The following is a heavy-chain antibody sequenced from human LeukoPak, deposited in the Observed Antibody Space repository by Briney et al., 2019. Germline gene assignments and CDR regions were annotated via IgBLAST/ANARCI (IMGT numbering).Heavy chain of an antibody. CDR2: IYPGDSDT. CDR1: GYSFTSYW. D-gene: IGHD3-22*01. Sequence: GESLKISCKGSGYSFTSYWIAWVRQLPGKGLEWMGIIYPGDSDTRNSPSFQGQVTISADKSISTAYLQWSSLKASDTAMYYCARHPTPHYYYDSSGYYLLWGQGTLVTVSS. CDR3: ARHPTPHYYYDSSGYYLL. V-gene: IGHV5-51*01. J-gene: IGHJ4*02.